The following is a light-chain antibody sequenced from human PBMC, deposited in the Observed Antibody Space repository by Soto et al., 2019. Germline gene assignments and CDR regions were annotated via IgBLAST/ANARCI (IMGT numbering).Light chain of an antibody. CDR1: MRDVGAYNL. J-gene: IGLJ2*01. V-gene: IGLV2-14*01. CDR2: EVR. CDR3: SSYTSKSSLI. Sequence: QSALTQPASVSGSPGQTITISCAGTMRDVGAYNLVSWYQQHPGRAPQLIIYEVRNRPSGISFRFSGSKSGNTASLTISGLQAEDEADYYCSSYTSKSSLIFGGGTKVTVL.